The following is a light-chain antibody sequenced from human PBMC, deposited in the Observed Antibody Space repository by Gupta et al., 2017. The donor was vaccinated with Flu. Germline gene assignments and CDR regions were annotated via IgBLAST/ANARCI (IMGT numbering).Light chain of an antibody. V-gene: IGKV3-20*01. CDR3: QQYGSSPPLT. J-gene: IGKJ4*01. Sequence: EIVLTQSPDILSLSPGDRATLSCRASQTIRSNFLTWYQQKPGQAPRLLIYGASNRATGVPHRFSGSGSGTDFILSISRLEPEDFAVYDCQQYGSSPPLTFGGGTKVEFK. CDR1: QTIRSNF. CDR2: GAS.